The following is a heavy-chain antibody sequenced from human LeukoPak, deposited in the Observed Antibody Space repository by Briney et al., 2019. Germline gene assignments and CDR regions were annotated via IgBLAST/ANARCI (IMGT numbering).Heavy chain of an antibody. J-gene: IGHJ6*02. D-gene: IGHD2-2*01. Sequence: GGSLRLSCAASGFTFSSYAMHWVRQAPGKGLEWVAVISYDGSNKYYADSVKGRFTISRDNSKNTLYLQMNSLIAEDTAVYYCAKDFVVVPAAMTSLYYYYYGMDVWGQGTTVTVSS. CDR2: ISYDGSNK. V-gene: IGHV3-30-3*01. CDR1: GFTFSSYA. CDR3: AKDFVVVPAAMTSLYYYYYGMDV.